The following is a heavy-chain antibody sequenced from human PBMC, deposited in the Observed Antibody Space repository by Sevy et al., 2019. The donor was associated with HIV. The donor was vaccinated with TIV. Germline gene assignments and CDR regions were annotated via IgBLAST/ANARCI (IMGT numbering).Heavy chain of an antibody. CDR3: ARRRYYDSSGYYLDY. J-gene: IGHJ4*02. CDR1: GYSFTSYW. CDR2: IYPGYSDT. V-gene: IGHV5-51*01. Sequence: GESLKISCKGSGYSFTSYWIGWVRQMPGKGLEWMGTIYPGYSDTRNSPAFQGQVTNSADKSIITAYRQWSSLKASDTAMYYCARRRYYDSSGYYLDYWGQGTLVTVSS. D-gene: IGHD3-22*01.